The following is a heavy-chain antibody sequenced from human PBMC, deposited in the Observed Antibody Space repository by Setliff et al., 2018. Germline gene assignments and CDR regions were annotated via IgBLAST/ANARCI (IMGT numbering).Heavy chain of an antibody. Sequence: ASVKVSCKASGGALNSYSFSWVRQAPGQGLEWMGRIIPVLDITRYSQKFQGRVTITADKSTGIIYMELTSLRSDDTAVYYCAWHPPPPHYFDIGALDSWGQGTLVTVSS. V-gene: IGHV1-69*02. D-gene: IGHD3-22*01. CDR1: GGALNSYS. CDR3: AWHPPPPHYFDIGALDS. CDR2: IIPVLDIT. J-gene: IGHJ4*02.